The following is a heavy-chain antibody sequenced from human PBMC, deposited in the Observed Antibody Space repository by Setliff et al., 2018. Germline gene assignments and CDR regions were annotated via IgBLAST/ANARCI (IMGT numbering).Heavy chain of an antibody. CDR2: ISPYSGNT. D-gene: IGHD2-2*01. CDR1: GYTFTDYG. CDR3: SRLVRYCTRTSCQRLSGDDY. V-gene: IGHV1-18*01. Sequence: ASVKVSCKVSGYTFTDYGVTWVRQAPGQGLEWVGWISPYSGNTYYAPKFQGRITMTTDTSTTTAYMELKSLRSDDTAIYYCSRLVRYCTRTSCQRLSGDDYWGHGALVTVSS. J-gene: IGHJ4*01.